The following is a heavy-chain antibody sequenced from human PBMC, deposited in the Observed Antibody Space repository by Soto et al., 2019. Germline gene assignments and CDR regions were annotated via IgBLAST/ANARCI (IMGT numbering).Heavy chain of an antibody. CDR3: ARQGLRLYYGSGSYDPYYYGMDV. CDR1: GFTFSSYW. D-gene: IGHD3-10*01. V-gene: IGHV3-7*01. Sequence: GGSLRLSCAASGFTFSSYWMSWVRQAPGKGLEWVANIKQDGSEKYYVDSVKGRFTISRDNAKNSLYLQMNSLRAEDTAVYYCARQGLRLYYGSGSYDPYYYGMDVWGQGTTVTVSS. CDR2: IKQDGSEK. J-gene: IGHJ6*02.